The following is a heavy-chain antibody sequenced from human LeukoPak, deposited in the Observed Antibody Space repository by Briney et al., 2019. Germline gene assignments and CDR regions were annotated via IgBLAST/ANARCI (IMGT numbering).Heavy chain of an antibody. CDR3: ARDSSSWGNWFDP. D-gene: IGHD6-13*01. CDR2: INPNSGGT. J-gene: IGHJ5*02. V-gene: IGHV1-2*06. Sequence: AASVKVSCKASGYTFTGYYMHWVRQAPGQGLEWMGRINPNSGGTNYAQKFQGRVTMTRDTSISTAYMGLSRLRSDDTAVYYCARDSSSWGNWFDPWGQGTLVTVSS. CDR1: GYTFTGYY.